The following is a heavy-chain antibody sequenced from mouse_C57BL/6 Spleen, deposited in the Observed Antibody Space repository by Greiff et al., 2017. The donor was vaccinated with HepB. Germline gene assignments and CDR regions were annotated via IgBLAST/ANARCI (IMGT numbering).Heavy chain of an antibody. CDR1: GFTFSDYY. V-gene: IGHV5-16*01. Sequence: EVQLQQSEGGLVQPGSSMKLSCTASGFTFSDYYMAWVRQVPEKGLEWVANINYDGSSTYYLDSLKSRFIISRDNAKNILYLQMSSLKSEDTATYYCARNYDYDWYFDVWGTGTTVTVSS. CDR2: INYDGSST. CDR3: ARNYDYDWYFDV. J-gene: IGHJ1*03. D-gene: IGHD2-4*01.